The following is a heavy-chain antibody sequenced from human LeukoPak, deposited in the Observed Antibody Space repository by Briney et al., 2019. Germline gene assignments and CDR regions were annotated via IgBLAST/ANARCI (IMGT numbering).Heavy chain of an antibody. CDR3: ARHGGPSGSYQSDY. Sequence: SETLSLTCTVSGGSISTHYWSWIRQPPGKGLEYIGYIYDSGSTNYDPSFESRVTISVDTSKNQFSLKLSSVTAADTAVYYCARHGGPSGSYQSDYWGQGSLVTVSS. D-gene: IGHD1-26*01. J-gene: IGHJ4*02. V-gene: IGHV4-59*08. CDR1: GGSISTHY. CDR2: IYDSGST.